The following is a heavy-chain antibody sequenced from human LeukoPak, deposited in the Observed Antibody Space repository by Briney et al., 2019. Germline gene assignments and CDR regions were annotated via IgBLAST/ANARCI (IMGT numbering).Heavy chain of an antibody. CDR3: ARGGGHIVVVVAATWFDP. D-gene: IGHD2-15*01. CDR1: GYSISSGYY. J-gene: IGHJ5*02. V-gene: IGHV4-38-2*02. CDR2: IYHSGST. Sequence: SETLSLTCTVSGYSISSGYYWGWIRQPPGKGLEWIGSIYHSGSTYYNPSLKSRVTISVDTSKNQFSLKLSSVTAADTAVYYCARGGGHIVVVVAATWFDPWGQGTLVTVSS.